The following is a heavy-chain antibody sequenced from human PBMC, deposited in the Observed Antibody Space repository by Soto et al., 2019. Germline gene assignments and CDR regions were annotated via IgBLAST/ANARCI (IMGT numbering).Heavy chain of an antibody. CDR1: GGYISSGGYY. D-gene: IGHD6-19*01. Sequence: QVQLQESGPGLVKPSQTLSLTCTVSGGYISSGGYYWSWIRQHPGKGLERIGYIYYSGRTYYNPSLKRRVTISVDTSKNPYSLKLITVTDADTAVYYSARGRLRQWLVIWGQGTLVTVSS. CDR2: IYYSGRT. V-gene: IGHV4-31*03. J-gene: IGHJ4*02. CDR3: ARGRLRQWLVI.